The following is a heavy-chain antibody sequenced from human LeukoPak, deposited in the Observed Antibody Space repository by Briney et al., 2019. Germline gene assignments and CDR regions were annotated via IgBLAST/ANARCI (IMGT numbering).Heavy chain of an antibody. CDR2: IYYSGST. Sequence: SSETLSLTCTVSGGSISSSSYYWGWIRQPPGKGLEWLGSIYYSGSTYYNPSLKSRVTISVDTSKNQFSLKLSSVTAADTAVYYCARLAGCWGGDCSTYYFDYWGQGTLVTVSS. D-gene: IGHD2-21*02. J-gene: IGHJ4*02. CDR3: ARLAGCWGGDCSTYYFDY. CDR1: GGSISSSSYY. V-gene: IGHV4-39*01.